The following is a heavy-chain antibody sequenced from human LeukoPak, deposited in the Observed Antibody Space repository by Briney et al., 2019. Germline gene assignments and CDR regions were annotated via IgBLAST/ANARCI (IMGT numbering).Heavy chain of an antibody. V-gene: IGHV3-23*01. CDR3: AKDTVAVAALFDP. CDR2: ISGSGSST. J-gene: IGHJ5*02. D-gene: IGHD6-19*01. CDR1: GGSISSLY. Sequence: PSETLSLTCSVSGGSISSLYWSWVRQAPGKGLEWLSSISGSGSSTYYADSVKGRFTISRDNSKNTLYLQMNSLRAEDTAVYYCAKDTVAVAALFDPWGQGTLVTVSS.